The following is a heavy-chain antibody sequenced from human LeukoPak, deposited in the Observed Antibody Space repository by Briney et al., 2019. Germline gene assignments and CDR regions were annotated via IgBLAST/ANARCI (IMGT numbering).Heavy chain of an antibody. CDR2: IYYSGST. CDR1: GFTFSSYS. CDR3: ARGGFYSSSSEGAFDI. Sequence: GSLRLSCAASGFTFSSYSMNWVRQAPGKGLEWIGYIYYSGSTNYNPSLKSRVTISVDTSKNQFSLKLSSVTAADTAVYYCARGGFYSSSSEGAFDIWGQGTMVTVSS. V-gene: IGHV4-59*08. D-gene: IGHD6-6*01. J-gene: IGHJ3*02.